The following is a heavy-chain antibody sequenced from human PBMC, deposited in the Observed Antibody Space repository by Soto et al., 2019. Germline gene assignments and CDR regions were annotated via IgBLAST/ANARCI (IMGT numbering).Heavy chain of an antibody. D-gene: IGHD3-10*01. J-gene: IGHJ4*02. Sequence: WGSLSLSCAASGFTFSSYAMSWVRQAAGKGLEWVPAISGSGGSTYYADSVKSRFTISRDNSKNTLYLQMNSLRAEDTALYYCAKDPRVHYYGSGSSSHWGQGTLVTVSS. CDR1: GFTFSSYA. CDR3: AKDPRVHYYGSGSSSH. V-gene: IGHV3-23*01. CDR2: ISGSGGST.